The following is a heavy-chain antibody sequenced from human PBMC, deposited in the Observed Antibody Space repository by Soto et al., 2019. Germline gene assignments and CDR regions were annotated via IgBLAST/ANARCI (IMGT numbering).Heavy chain of an antibody. Sequence: QVQLVQSGAEVKKPGSSVKVSCKASGGTFSSYAISWVRQAPGQGLEWMGGIIPIFGTANYAQKFQGRVTITADESTSTAYMELSSMRSEDTAVYYCASSVGYCTNGVCYTGGDNYYSYGMDVWGQGTTVTVSS. J-gene: IGHJ6*02. V-gene: IGHV1-69*01. D-gene: IGHD2-8*01. CDR1: GGTFSSYA. CDR3: ASSVGYCTNGVCYTGGDNYYSYGMDV. CDR2: IIPIFGTA.